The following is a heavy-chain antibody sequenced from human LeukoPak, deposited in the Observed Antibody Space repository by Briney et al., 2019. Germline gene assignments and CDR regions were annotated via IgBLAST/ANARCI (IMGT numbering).Heavy chain of an antibody. D-gene: IGHD6-13*01. CDR2: INTDGSTT. CDR1: GFTFSNYW. Sequence: GGSLRLSCAASGFTFSNYWMHWVRQAPGRGLVWVSRINTDGSTTTYADSVKGRFTISRDNAKNTLYLQMNRLRAEDTAVYYCTRRAEDGTNRFDSWGQGALVTVSS. CDR3: TRRAEDGTNRFDS. J-gene: IGHJ4*02. V-gene: IGHV3-74*01.